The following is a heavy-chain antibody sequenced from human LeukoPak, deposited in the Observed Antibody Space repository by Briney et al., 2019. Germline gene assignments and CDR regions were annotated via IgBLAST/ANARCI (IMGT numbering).Heavy chain of an antibody. D-gene: IGHD3-22*01. J-gene: IGHJ4*02. CDR1: GFSFSSNW. Sequence: GGSLRLSCAASGFSFSSNWMSWVRQAPGKGLEWVVNINQDGNEKSYVDSVKGRFTISRDNAKNSLYLQMNSLRAEDTAVYYCARDPRYYSDLYYFDYWGQGTLVTVSS. V-gene: IGHV3-7*01. CDR2: INQDGNEK. CDR3: ARDPRYYSDLYYFDY.